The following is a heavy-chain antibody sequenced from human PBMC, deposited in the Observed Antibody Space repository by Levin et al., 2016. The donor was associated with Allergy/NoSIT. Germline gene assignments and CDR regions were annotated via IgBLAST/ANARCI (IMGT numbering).Heavy chain of an antibody. V-gene: IGHV1-2*02. J-gene: IGHJ3*01. D-gene: IGHD2-15*01. Sequence: WVRQAPGQGLEWMGWINPRTGGTHYAQKFQGKVSMTRDTSMNTAYMEVSWLTYDDSAVYYCADPRSCHSPPMSFAVWGRGTMVTVSS. CDR2: INPRTGGT. CDR3: ADPRSCHSPPMSFAV.